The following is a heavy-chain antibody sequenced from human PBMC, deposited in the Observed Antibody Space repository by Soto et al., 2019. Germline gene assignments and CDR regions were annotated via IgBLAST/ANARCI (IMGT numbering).Heavy chain of an antibody. Sequence: PLETLSLTCDVSGGSFSGYYWTWIRQPPGKGLEWIGEMNRSGDIKYNPSLVSRVTISADTSTNQFSLKLTSVTAADTAVYFCARWASYWGQGALVTVSS. CDR2: MNRSGDI. J-gene: IGHJ4*02. CDR1: GGSFSGYY. CDR3: ARWASY. V-gene: IGHV4-34*01.